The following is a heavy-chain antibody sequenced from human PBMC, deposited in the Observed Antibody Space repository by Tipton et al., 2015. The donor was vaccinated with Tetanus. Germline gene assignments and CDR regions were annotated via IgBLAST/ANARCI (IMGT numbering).Heavy chain of an antibody. CDR2: INQSGST. CDR1: GGSLTSHY. D-gene: IGHD4-17*01. CDR3: ARGKHTVTFDY. J-gene: IGHJ4*02. V-gene: IGHV4-59*11. Sequence: QVQLVQSGPEVKPSETLSLICSVSGGSLTSHYWSWIRQPPGKGLEWIGEINQSGSTNYNPSLKSQVTISVDTSKNQFSLKLSSVTAADTAVYYCARGKHTVTFDYWGQGTLVTVSS.